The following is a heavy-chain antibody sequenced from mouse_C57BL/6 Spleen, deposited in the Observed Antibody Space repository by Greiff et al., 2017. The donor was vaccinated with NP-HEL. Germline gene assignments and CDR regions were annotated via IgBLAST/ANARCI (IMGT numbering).Heavy chain of an antibody. D-gene: IGHD1-1*01. V-gene: IGHV1-26*01. J-gene: IGHJ4*01. CDR1: GYTFTDYY. CDR2: INPNNGGT. CDR3: VRWDDYDSAMDY. Sequence: EVQLQQSGPELVKPGASVKISCKASGYTFTDYYMNWVKQSHGKSLEWIGDINPNNGGTSYNQKFKGKATLTVDKSSSTAYMELRSLTSEDSAVYYCVRWDDYDSAMDYWGQGTSVTVSS.